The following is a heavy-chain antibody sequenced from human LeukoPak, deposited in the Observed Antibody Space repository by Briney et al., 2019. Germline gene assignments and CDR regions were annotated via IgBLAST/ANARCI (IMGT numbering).Heavy chain of an antibody. Sequence: GGSLRLSCAASGFTFSSYEMNWVRQAPGKGLERVSYISSSGSTIYYADSVKGRFTISRDNAKNSLYLQMNSLRAEDTAVYYCARADYYGPDGYYYGMDVWGQGTTVTVSS. V-gene: IGHV3-48*03. CDR3: ARADYYGPDGYYYGMDV. CDR2: ISSSGSTI. CDR1: GFTFSSYE. J-gene: IGHJ6*02. D-gene: IGHD3-10*01.